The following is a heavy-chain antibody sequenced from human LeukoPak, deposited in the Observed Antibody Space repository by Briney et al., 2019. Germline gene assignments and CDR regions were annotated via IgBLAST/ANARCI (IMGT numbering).Heavy chain of an antibody. J-gene: IGHJ4*02. CDR3: AREYK. Sequence: GGSLRLSCAASGFTFSRYWVSWVRQAPGKGPEWVASIKQDGSERNYVDSVKGRFTISRDNGKNSLYLQMNSLRVEGTAVYFCAREYKWGQGTLVTVSS. CDR2: IKQDGSER. D-gene: IGHD1-14*01. V-gene: IGHV3-7*01. CDR1: GFTFSRYW.